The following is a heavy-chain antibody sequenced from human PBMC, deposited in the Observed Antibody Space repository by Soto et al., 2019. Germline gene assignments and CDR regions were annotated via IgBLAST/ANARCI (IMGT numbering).Heavy chain of an antibody. J-gene: IGHJ3*02. V-gene: IGHV1-69*02. CDR2: IIPILGIA. D-gene: IGHD2-15*01. Sequence: ASVKVSCKASGGTFSSYTISWVRQAPGQGLEWMGRIIPILGIANYAQKFQGRVTITADKSTSTAYMELSSLRSEDTAVYYCARSVQPTPAVVDAFDIWGQGTMVTVSS. CDR3: ARSVQPTPAVVDAFDI. CDR1: GGTFSSYT.